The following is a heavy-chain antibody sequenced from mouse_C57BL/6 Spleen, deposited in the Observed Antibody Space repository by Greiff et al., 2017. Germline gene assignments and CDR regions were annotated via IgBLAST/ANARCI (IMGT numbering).Heavy chain of an antibody. CDR2: IDPSDSYT. CDR1: GYTFTSYW. J-gene: IGHJ4*01. CDR3: ARERMDY. V-gene: IGHV1-50*01. Sequence: VKLQQPGAELVKPGASVKLSCKASGYTFTSYWMQWVKQRPGQGLEWIGEIDPSDSYTNYNQKFKGKATLTVDTSSSTAYMQLSSLTSEDSAVYYCARERMDYWGQGTSVTVSS.